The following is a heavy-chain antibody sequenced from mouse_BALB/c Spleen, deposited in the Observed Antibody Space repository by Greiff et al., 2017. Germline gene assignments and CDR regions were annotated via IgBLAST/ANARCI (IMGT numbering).Heavy chain of an antibody. J-gene: IGHJ3*01. CDR2: ISSGGSYT. CDR3: AREEGKGGFAY. CDR1: GFTFSSYG. V-gene: IGHV5-6*01. Sequence: EVMLVESGGDLVKPGGSLKLSCAASGFTFSSYGMSWVRQTPDKRLEWVATISSGGSYTYYPDSVKGRFTISRDNAKNTLYLQMSSLKSEDTAMYYCAREEGKGGFAYWGQGTLVTVSA.